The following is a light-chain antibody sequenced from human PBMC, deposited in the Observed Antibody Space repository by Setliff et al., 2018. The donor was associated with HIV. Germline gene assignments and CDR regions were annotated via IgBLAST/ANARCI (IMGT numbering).Light chain of an antibody. V-gene: IGLV3-1*01. CDR3: QAWDISTGWG. J-gene: IGLJ1*01. CDR2: QNN. CDR1: KLWDRY. Sequence: SYELTQPPSVSVSPGQTASITCSGDKLWDRYVSWYQQKPGQSPMLVIYQNNKRPSGIPERFSGSKSGSTATLTISETQAMDEADYYCQAWDISTGWGFGTGTKVTVL.